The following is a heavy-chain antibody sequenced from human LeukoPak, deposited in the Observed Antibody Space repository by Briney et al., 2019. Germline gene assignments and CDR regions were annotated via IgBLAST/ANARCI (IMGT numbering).Heavy chain of an antibody. V-gene: IGHV3-30*18. CDR1: GFTFSSYG. CDR3: AKSGYHGSSGYN. D-gene: IGHD3-22*01. CDR2: ISYGGSNK. J-gene: IGHJ4*02. Sequence: PGRSQRLSCAASGFTFSSYGMHWVRQAPGKGLEWVAVISYGGSNKYYADSVKGRFTISRDNSKNTLYLQMNSLRAEDTAVYYCAKSGYHGSSGYNWGQGTLVTVSS.